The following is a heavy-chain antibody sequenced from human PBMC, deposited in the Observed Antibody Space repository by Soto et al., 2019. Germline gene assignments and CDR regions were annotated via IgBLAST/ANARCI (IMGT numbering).Heavy chain of an antibody. CDR3: AGGHYDILTGAFDI. CDR1: GETFSSYS. D-gene: IGHD3-9*01. Sequence: GASVEVSCKASGETFSSYSISWVREAPGQGLEWMGGIIPIFGTANYAQKFQGRVTITADKSTSTAYMELSSLRSEDTAVYYCAGGHYDILTGAFDIWGQGTMVTVSS. V-gene: IGHV1-69*06. J-gene: IGHJ3*02. CDR2: IIPIFGTA.